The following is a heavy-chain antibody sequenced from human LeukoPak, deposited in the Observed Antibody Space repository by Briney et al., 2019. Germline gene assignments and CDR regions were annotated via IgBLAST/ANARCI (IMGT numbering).Heavy chain of an antibody. V-gene: IGHV4-30-2*01. CDR2: IYHSGST. Sequence: PSETLSLTCTVSGGSISSGGYYWSWIRQPPGKGLEWIGYIYHSGSTYYNPSLKSRVTISVDRSKNQFSLKLSSVTAADTAVYYCARGLELREAEWDYWGQGTLVIVSS. J-gene: IGHJ4*02. D-gene: IGHD1-26*01. CDR1: GGSISSGGYY. CDR3: ARGLELREAEWDY.